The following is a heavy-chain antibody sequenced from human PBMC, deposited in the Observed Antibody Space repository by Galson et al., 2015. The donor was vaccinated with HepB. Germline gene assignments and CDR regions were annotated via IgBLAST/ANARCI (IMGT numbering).Heavy chain of an antibody. V-gene: IGHV4-31*03. CDR3: ARNPYYDFWSGYYLPSSPYYYYYMDV. D-gene: IGHD3-3*01. J-gene: IGHJ6*03. CDR2: IYYSGST. CDR1: GGSISSGGYF. Sequence: TLSLTCTVSGGSISSGGYFWSWIRQHPGKGLEWIGYIYYSGSTYYNPSLKSRVTISVDTSKNQFSLKLSSVTAADTAVYYCARNPYYDFWSGYYLPSSPYYYYYMDVWGKGTTVTVSS.